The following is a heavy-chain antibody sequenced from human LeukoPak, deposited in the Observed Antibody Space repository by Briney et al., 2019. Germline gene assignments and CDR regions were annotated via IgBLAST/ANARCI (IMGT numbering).Heavy chain of an antibody. Sequence: GGSLRLSCAASGFTFSDYYMSWIRQAPGKGLEWVLYISSSGSTIYYADSVKGRFTISRDNAKNSLYLQMNSLRAEDTAVYYCARDPGVLRFLEWLESGAFDIWGQGTMVPVSS. D-gene: IGHD3-3*01. V-gene: IGHV3-11*04. CDR2: ISSSGSTI. CDR3: ARDPGVLRFLEWLESGAFDI. CDR1: GFTFSDYY. J-gene: IGHJ3*02.